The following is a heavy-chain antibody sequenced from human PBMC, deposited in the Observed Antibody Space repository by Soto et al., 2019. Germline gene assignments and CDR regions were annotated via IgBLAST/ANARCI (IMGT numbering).Heavy chain of an antibody. V-gene: IGHV3-11*05. CDR3: ARDADILTGSDAFDI. CDR1: GFTFSDYY. D-gene: IGHD3-9*01. Sequence: QVQLVESGGGLVKPGGSLRLSCAASGFTFSDYYTSWIRQAPGKGLEWVSYISSSSSYTNYADSVKGRFTISRDNAKNSLYLQMNSLRAEDTAVYYCARDADILTGSDAFDIWGQGTMVTVSS. CDR2: ISSSSSYT. J-gene: IGHJ3*02.